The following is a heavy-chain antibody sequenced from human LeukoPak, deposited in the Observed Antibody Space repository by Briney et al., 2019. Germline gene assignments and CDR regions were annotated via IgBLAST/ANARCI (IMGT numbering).Heavy chain of an antibody. J-gene: IGHJ6*03. CDR3: ARASYSGSYYPKPSMDV. D-gene: IGHD1-26*01. CDR2: INSDGSST. V-gene: IGHV3-74*01. CDR1: GFTFSRYW. Sequence: GGSLRLSCAASGFTFSRYWMHWVRQAPGKGLVWVSRINSDGSSTNYADSVKGRFTISRDNAKNTLYLQMNSLRAEDTAVYYCARASYSGSYYPKPSMDVWGKGTTVTISS.